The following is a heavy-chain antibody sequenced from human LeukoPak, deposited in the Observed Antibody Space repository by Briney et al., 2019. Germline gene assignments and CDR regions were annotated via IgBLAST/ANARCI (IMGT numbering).Heavy chain of an antibody. CDR3: TREIGGFYCGGDCYYNWFDP. CDR1: GFTFGDYA. Sequence: GGSLRLSCTASGFTFGDYAMSWVRQAPGKGLEWVGFIRSKAYGGTTEYAASVKGRFTISRDDSKSIAYLQMNSLKTEDTAVYYCTREIGGFYCGGDCYYNWFDPWGQGTLVTVSS. J-gene: IGHJ5*02. D-gene: IGHD2-21*02. V-gene: IGHV3-49*04. CDR2: IRSKAYGGTT.